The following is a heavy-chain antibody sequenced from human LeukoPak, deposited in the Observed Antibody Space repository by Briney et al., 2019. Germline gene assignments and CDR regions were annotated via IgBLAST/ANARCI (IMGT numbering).Heavy chain of an antibody. V-gene: IGHV5-51*01. CDR1: GYNFASQW. Sequence: GESLKISCKHSGYNFASQWIGWVRQMPGKGPEWMGIINPGNSDIVYTPSFQGQVSFSADKSTSTVFLQWGSLKASDSAMYYCSTRAFSDTSPVAWGQGTLVTVSS. D-gene: IGHD3-22*01. CDR2: INPGNSDI. CDR3: STRAFSDTSPVA. J-gene: IGHJ5*02.